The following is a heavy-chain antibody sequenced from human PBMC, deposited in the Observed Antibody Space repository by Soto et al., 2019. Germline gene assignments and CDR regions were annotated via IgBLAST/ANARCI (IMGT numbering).Heavy chain of an antibody. J-gene: IGHJ6*02. Sequence: GGSLRLSCAASGFTFSSYGMQWVRQAPGKGLEWVAVIWYDGSNKYYADSVKGRFTISRDNSKNTLYLQMNSLRAEDTAVYYCARDPDGMDVWGQGTTVTVSS. CDR1: GFTFSSYG. CDR3: ARDPDGMDV. CDR2: IWYDGSNK. V-gene: IGHV3-33*01.